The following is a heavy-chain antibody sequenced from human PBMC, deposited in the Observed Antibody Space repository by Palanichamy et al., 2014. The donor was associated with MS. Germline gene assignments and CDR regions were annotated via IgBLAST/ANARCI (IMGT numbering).Heavy chain of an antibody. CDR2: ISYDGSNK. D-gene: IGHD2-15*01. V-gene: IGHV3-30-3*01. J-gene: IGHJ6*02. CDR1: GFTFSSYA. CDR3: ARELLVLYGMDV. Sequence: QVQLVESGGGVVQPGRSLRLSCAASGFTFSSYAMHWVRQAPGKGLEWVAVISYDGSNKYYADSVTGRFTISRDNSKNTLYLQMNSLRAEDTAVYYCARELLVLYGMDVWGQGTTVTVSS.